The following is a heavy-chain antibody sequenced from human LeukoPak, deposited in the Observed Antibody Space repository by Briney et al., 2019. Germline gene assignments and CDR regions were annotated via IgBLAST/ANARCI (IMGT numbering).Heavy chain of an antibody. CDR1: GYTFTRNG. Sequence: GASVKVSCKASGYTFTRNGISWVRQAPGQGIERMGWITGYNGHTNYARKFQGRVTMTTDTSTNTAYVELRSLRSDDTAVYYCARVATINYYYYSYMDVWGKGTSVTVSS. CDR2: ITGYNGHT. J-gene: IGHJ6*03. V-gene: IGHV1-18*01. CDR3: ARVATINYYYYSYMDV. D-gene: IGHD5-12*01.